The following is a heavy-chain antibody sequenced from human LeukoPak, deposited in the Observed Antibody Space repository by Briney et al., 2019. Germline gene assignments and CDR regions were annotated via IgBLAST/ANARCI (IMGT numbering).Heavy chain of an antibody. CDR1: GFTFSSTS. V-gene: IGHV3-23*01. Sequence: GGSLRLSCAASGFTFSSTSMSWVRQAPGKGLEWVAVTVGGGDGTYYADSVKGRFTISRDNAENTLYLQMNSLRAEDTAVYYCARVIVFMSTGPHLDYWGQGTLAIVSS. J-gene: IGHJ4*02. D-gene: IGHD3-16*01. CDR2: TVGGGDGT. CDR3: ARVIVFMSTGPHLDY.